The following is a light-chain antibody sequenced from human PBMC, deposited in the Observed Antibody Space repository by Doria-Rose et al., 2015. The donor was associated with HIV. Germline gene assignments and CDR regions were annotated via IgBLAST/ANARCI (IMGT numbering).Light chain of an antibody. CDR2: TAT. V-gene: IGKV1-39*01. Sequence: ITCRASQGITSNLNWYQQKAGKAPKLLIFTATTLQSGVPSRFSGGGSGTDFTLTISSLQPEDFATYYCQQTYSFPYSFGQGTKLDIE. CDR3: QQTYSFPYS. CDR1: QGITSN. J-gene: IGKJ2*01.